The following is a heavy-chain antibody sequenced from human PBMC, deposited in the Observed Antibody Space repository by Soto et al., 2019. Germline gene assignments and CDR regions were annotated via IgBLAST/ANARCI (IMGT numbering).Heavy chain of an antibody. J-gene: IGHJ6*02. D-gene: IGHD3-3*01. CDR3: AKARSYDFWSGYYYYGMDV. CDR1: GFTFSSYA. CDR2: ISGSGGST. Sequence: GRSLRLSCAASGFTFSSYAMSWVRQAPGKGLEWVSAISGSGGSTYYADSVKGRFTISRDNSKNTLYLQMNSLRAEDTAVYYCAKARSYDFWSGYYYYGMDVWGQGTTVTVSS. V-gene: IGHV3-23*01.